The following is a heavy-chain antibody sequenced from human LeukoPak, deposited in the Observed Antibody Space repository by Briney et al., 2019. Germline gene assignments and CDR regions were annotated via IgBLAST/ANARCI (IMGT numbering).Heavy chain of an antibody. V-gene: IGHV3-66*01. Sequence: QPGGSLRLSCAASGSTVSSNYMSWARKAPGKGLKWVSVIYSGGSTYYADSVKGRFTISRDNSKNTLYLQMNSLRAEDTAVYYCARDNGSGWVGGAFDIWGQGTMVTVSS. D-gene: IGHD6-19*01. J-gene: IGHJ3*02. CDR3: ARDNGSGWVGGAFDI. CDR1: GSTVSSNY. CDR2: IYSGGST.